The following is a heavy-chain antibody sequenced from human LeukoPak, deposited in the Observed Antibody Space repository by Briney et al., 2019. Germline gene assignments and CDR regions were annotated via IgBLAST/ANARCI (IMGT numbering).Heavy chain of an antibody. V-gene: IGHV3-15*01. CDR2: IKSKTDGGTT. D-gene: IGHD1-26*01. J-gene: IGHJ6*02. CDR3: TTGCGSHYYYGMDV. CDR1: GFTFSNAW. Sequence: PGGSLRLSCAASGFTFSNAWMSWVRQAPGKGLEWVGRIKSKTDGGTTDYAAPVKGRFTISRDDSKNTLYLQMNSLKTEDTAVYYCTTGCGSHYYYGMDVWGQGTTVTVSS.